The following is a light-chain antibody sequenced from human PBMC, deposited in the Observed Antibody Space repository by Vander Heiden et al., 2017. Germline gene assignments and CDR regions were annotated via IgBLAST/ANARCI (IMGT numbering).Light chain of an antibody. V-gene: IGKV3-15*01. J-gene: IGKJ1*01. CDR3: QQYNNWPPSWT. CDR1: RSISRN. Sequence: DIVLTQSPATLSVSPGEGATLACRASRSISRNLAWYQQKPGQAPRLLIYGASARATGVTDRFSGSGSGTEFTLTISSLQSVDSAVYYCQQYNNWPPSWTFGQGTKVEV. CDR2: GAS.